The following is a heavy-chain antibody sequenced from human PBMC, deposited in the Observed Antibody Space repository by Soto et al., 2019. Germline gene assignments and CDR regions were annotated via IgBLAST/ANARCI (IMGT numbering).Heavy chain of an antibody. CDR2: IYTSGST. D-gene: IGHD3-9*01. Sequence: SETLSLTCTVSVGSISSYYWSWIRQPAGKGLEWIGRIYTSGSTNYNPSLKSRVTMSVDTSKNQFSLKLSSVTAADTAVYYCARRGDILTGYGMDVWGQGTTVTVSS. J-gene: IGHJ6*02. CDR1: VGSISSYY. V-gene: IGHV4-4*07. CDR3: ARRGDILTGYGMDV.